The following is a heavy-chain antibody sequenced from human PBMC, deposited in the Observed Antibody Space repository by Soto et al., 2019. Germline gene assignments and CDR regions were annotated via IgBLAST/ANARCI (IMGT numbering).Heavy chain of an antibody. D-gene: IGHD2-8*02. CDR1: GYTFTSHY. Sequence: QVQLVQSGAEVKKPGASVMVSCRASGYTFTSHYMHWVRQAHGQGLEWMGMIDPSGGATTYAQKYHGRVNINRDNTTATVYMVLSILRPEDTVVYSCSRGLMYWLFECWGQGILVIVSS. CDR2: IDPSGGAT. CDR3: SRGLMYWLFEC. V-gene: IGHV1-46*03. J-gene: IGHJ4*02.